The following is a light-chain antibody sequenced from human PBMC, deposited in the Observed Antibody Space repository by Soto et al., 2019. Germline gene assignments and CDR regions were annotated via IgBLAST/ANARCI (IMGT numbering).Light chain of an antibody. CDR1: SSDVGAYNY. J-gene: IGLJ2*01. CDR3: SSYPIHGTG. Sequence: QSALTQPASVSGSPGQSITISCTGTSSDVGAYNYVSWYQQHPGKAPKVMIYKVNNRPSGVSNRLAGSKSGNTASLTISGLQDEDGADYYCSSYPIHGTGLGAGTKLTVL. CDR2: KVN. V-gene: IGLV2-14*01.